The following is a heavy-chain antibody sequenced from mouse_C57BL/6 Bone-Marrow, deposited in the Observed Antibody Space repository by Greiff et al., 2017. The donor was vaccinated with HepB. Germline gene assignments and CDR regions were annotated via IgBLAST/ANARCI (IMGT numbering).Heavy chain of an antibody. D-gene: IGHD1-1*01. CDR3: ARNYYGSSGFAY. CDR1: GYTFTDHT. Sequence: VQRVESDAELVKPGASVKISCKVSGYTFTDHTIHWMKQRPEQGLEWIGYIYPRDGSTKYNEKFKGKATLTADKSSSTAYMQLNSLTSEDSAVYFCARNYYGSSGFAYWGQGTLVTVSA. J-gene: IGHJ3*01. CDR2: IYPRDGST. V-gene: IGHV1-78*01.